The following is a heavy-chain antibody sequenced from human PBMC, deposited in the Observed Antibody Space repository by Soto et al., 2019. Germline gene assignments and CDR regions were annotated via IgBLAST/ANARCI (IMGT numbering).Heavy chain of an antibody. V-gene: IGHV3-7*01. CDR3: ARSGYSYGYARAAFDI. CDR2: IKPDGSAT. D-gene: IGHD5-18*01. CDR1: GFTFGSYW. Sequence: EVQLVESGGGLVQPGGSLRLSCAVSGFTFGSYWMNWVRLIPGKGLEWVAYIKPDGSATYYVDSVKGRFTISRDNAKNSLYLQMNSLRAEDTAVYYCARSGYSYGYARAAFDIWGQGTMVTVSS. J-gene: IGHJ3*02.